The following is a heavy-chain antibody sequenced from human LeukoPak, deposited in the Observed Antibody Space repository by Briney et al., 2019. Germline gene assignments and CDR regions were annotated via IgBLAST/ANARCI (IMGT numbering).Heavy chain of an antibody. CDR1: GYTFTSYA. CDR3: ARTESIPNRITMVRGDPFYNYYGMGV. J-gene: IGHJ6*02. Sequence: ASVKVSCKASGYTFTSYAMNWVRQAPGQGLEWMGGIIPIFGTANYAQKFQGRVTITADESTSTAYMELSSLRSEDTAVYYCARTESIPNRITMVRGDPFYNYYGMGVWGQGTTVTVSS. CDR2: IIPIFGTA. V-gene: IGHV1-69*13. D-gene: IGHD3-10*01.